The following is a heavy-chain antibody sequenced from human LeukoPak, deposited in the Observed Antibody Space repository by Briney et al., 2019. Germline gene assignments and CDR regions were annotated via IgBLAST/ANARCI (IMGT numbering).Heavy chain of an antibody. J-gene: IGHJ4*02. V-gene: IGHV1-69*05. CDR1: GGTFSSYA. CDR2: IIPIFGTA. D-gene: IGHD3-22*01. Sequence: SVKVSCKASGGTFSSYAISWVRQAPGQGLEWMGRIIPIFGTANYAQKFQGRVTITTDESTGTAYMELNSLRSEDTAVYYCARDSDDSSGYYSFDYWGQGTLVTVSS. CDR3: ARDSDDSSGYYSFDY.